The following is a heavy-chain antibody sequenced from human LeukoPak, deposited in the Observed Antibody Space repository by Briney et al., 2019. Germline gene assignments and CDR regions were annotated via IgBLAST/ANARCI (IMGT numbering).Heavy chain of an antibody. CDR1: GFTFSSYG. CDR3: AKDKQQLVPRYYFDY. Sequence: PGGSLRLSCAASGFTFSSYGMHWVRQAPGKGLEWVAFIRYDGSNKYYADSVKGRFTISRDNSKNTLYLQMNSLRAEDTAVYYCAKDKQQLVPRYYFDYWGQGTLVTVSS. V-gene: IGHV3-30*02. D-gene: IGHD6-13*01. CDR2: IRYDGSNK. J-gene: IGHJ4*02.